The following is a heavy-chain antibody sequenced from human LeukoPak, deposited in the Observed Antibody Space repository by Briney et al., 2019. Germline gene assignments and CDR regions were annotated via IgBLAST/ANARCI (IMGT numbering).Heavy chain of an antibody. J-gene: IGHJ4*02. CDR1: GYTFTGYY. CDR2: INPNSGGT. D-gene: IGHD6-13*01. V-gene: IGHV1-2*02. Sequence: ASVKVSCKASGYTFTGYYMHWVRQAPGQGLEWMGWINPNSGGTNYAQKFQGRVTMTRDTSISTAYMELSRLRSDDTAAYYCARAGIAAGTFSFDYWGQGTLVTVSS. CDR3: ARAGIAAGTFSFDY.